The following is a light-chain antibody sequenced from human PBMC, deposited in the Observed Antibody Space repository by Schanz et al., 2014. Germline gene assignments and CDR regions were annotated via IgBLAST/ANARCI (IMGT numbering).Light chain of an antibody. CDR3: QHYGSPPLT. CDR1: HSVSTN. CDR2: DAS. Sequence: EILITQSPATLSVSPGQRATLSCRASHSVSTNLAWYQQRPGQAPRLLIYDASKRATGIPARFSGRGSGTDFTLTISRLEPEDSAVYYCQHYGSPPLTFGPGTTVDIK. J-gene: IGKJ3*01. V-gene: IGKV3-20*01.